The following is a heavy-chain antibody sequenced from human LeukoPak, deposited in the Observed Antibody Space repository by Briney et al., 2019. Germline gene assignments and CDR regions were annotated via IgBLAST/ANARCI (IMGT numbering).Heavy chain of an antibody. J-gene: IGHJ4*02. V-gene: IGHV4-39*07. Sequence: PSETLSLTCTVSGGSISTSSYYWGWVRQPPGKGLEWIGNIFYSGSTYYSPSLKSRVTISLDTSKNQFSLKLSSVTAADTAVYYCARGPPTLDTAIDQWGQGTLVTVSS. D-gene: IGHD5-18*01. CDR2: IFYSGST. CDR3: ARGPPTLDTAIDQ. CDR1: GGSISTSSYY.